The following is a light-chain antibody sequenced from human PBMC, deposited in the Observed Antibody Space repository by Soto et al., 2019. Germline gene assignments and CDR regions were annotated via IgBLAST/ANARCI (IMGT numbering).Light chain of an antibody. CDR3: QQYGSSPRT. CDR1: QSISSTY. CDR2: GAS. J-gene: IGKJ1*01. Sequence: EIVLTQSAGILSLSTGERATLSCRASQSISSTYLAWYQQKPGQAPRLLIYGASSRATGIPDRFSGSGSGTEFTLTISRLEPEDFAVFYCQQYGSSPRTFGQGTKVAIK. V-gene: IGKV3-20*01.